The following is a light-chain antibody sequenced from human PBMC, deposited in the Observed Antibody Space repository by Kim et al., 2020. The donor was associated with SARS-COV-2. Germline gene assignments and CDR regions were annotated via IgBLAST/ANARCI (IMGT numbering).Light chain of an antibody. CDR1: QRGSTWY. CDR2: GSS. J-gene: IGKJ1*01. CDR3: QQYGNSPTT. V-gene: IGKV3-20*01. Sequence: SPGERATLSCRASQRGSTWYLAWYQQRLGQAPRLLIYGSSNRATGIPDRFSGSGSGTDFTLTISRLEPEDFAVYYCQQYGNSPTTFGQGTKVDIK.